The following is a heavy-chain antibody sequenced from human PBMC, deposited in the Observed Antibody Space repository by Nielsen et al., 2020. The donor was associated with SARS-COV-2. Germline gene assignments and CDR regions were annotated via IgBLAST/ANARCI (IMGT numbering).Heavy chain of an antibody. CDR3: ARDGWFSDSNDGFDI. V-gene: IGHV3-21*05. Sequence: GGSLRLSCAASGFTFSSYSMNWVRQAPGKALEWVSYISSSSGYTNYADSVKGRFTISRDSAKNSVFLQMNSLRGDDTAVYYCARDGWFSDSNDGFDIWGQGTLVTVSS. CDR1: GFTFSSYS. D-gene: IGHD2-15*01. CDR2: ISSSSGYT. J-gene: IGHJ3*02.